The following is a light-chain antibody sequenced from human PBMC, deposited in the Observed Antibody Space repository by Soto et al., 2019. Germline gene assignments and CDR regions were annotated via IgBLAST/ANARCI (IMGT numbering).Light chain of an antibody. Sequence: EIVMTQSPATLSVSPGERATLSCRASQSVNSNLAWYQQKPGQAPRLLIYGASTRATGIPARFSGSGSGTEFPLTISSLQSEDFAVYYCQQYNNWPQGTFGQGTKVDIK. CDR2: GAS. V-gene: IGKV3-15*01. CDR3: QQYNNWPQGT. CDR1: QSVNSN. J-gene: IGKJ1*01.